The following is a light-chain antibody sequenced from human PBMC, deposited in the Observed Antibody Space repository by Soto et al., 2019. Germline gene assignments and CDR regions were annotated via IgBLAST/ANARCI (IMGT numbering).Light chain of an antibody. CDR1: EGISNY. Sequence: DIQLTQSPSFLSASIGGRVTITCRASEGISNYLAWWQQKPGKAPKVLVYDASSLQSGVPERFSGSGSGTEFTLTISSLQPEDSASYYCQQFQTYPLTFGGGTKVEIK. CDR3: QQFQTYPLT. V-gene: IGKV1-9*01. J-gene: IGKJ4*01. CDR2: DAS.